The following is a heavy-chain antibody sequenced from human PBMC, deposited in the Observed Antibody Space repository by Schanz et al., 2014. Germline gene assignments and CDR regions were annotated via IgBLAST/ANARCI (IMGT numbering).Heavy chain of an antibody. D-gene: IGHD7-27*01. CDR3: ARENLNWEAFDI. CDR1: GFIFTNYG. Sequence: QVYLVESGGGVVQPGGSLRLSCAASGFIFTNYGLHWVRQAPGKGLEWVAFIRYDGSNKYYAESVRGRFTISRDNSKNTLYLQMNSLRAEDTAVYYCARENLNWEAFDIWGQGTVVTVSS. V-gene: IGHV3-30*02. J-gene: IGHJ3*02. CDR2: IRYDGSNK.